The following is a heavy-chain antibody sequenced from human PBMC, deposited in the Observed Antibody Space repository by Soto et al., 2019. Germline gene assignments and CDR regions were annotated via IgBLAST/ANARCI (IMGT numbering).Heavy chain of an antibody. D-gene: IGHD2-15*01. Sequence: ASVKVSCKASGGTFSSYAINWVRQAPGQGLEWMGGIIPIFGTAKYSQKFQGRVTITRDTSASTAYMELSSLRSEDTAVYYCARDLGGWPDYWGQGTLVTVSS. J-gene: IGHJ4*02. CDR1: GGTFSSYA. V-gene: IGHV1-69*05. CDR3: ARDLGGWPDY. CDR2: IIPIFGTA.